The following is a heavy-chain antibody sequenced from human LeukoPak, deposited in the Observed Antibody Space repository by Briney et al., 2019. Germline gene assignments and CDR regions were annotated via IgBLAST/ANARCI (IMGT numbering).Heavy chain of an antibody. V-gene: IGHV3-30*04. Sequence: TGGSLRLSCEASGFTFSTFPMHWVRQTPDKRLEWGAVISHDGRDTYYADSVKGRFTISRENSKNTLYLQMNSLSPEDTAVVYCARVGRVSIYPSYMDVWGKGTTVTVSS. J-gene: IGHJ6*03. CDR3: ARVGRVSIYPSYMDV. CDR1: GFTFSTFP. CDR2: ISHDGRDT. D-gene: IGHD6-6*01.